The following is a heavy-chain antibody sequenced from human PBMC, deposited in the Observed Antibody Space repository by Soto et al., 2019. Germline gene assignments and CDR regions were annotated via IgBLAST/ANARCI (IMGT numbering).Heavy chain of an antibody. V-gene: IGHV3-7*01. CDR1: GFTFSSYW. J-gene: IGHJ4*02. D-gene: IGHD3-10*01. Sequence: GGSLRLSCAASGFTFSSYWMSWVRQAPGKGLEWVANIKQDGSEKYYVDSVKGRFTISRDNAKNSLYLQMNSLRAEDTAVYYCARGLMVRTNPRCLFYWGQGTLVTVSS. CDR3: ARGLMVRTNPRCLFY. CDR2: IKQDGSEK.